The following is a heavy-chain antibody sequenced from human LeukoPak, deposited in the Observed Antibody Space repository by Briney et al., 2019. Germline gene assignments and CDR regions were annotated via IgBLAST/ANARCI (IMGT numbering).Heavy chain of an antibody. CDR3: AYSRVWFGELSGGY. CDR2: IYHSGST. Sequence: PSETLSLTCTVSGYSISSGYYWGWIRQPPGEGLEWIGSIYHSGSTYYNPSLKSRVTISVDTSKNQFSLKLRSVTAADTAVYYCAYSRVWFGELSGGYWGQGTLVTVSS. CDR1: GYSISSGYY. J-gene: IGHJ4*02. V-gene: IGHV4-38-2*02. D-gene: IGHD3-10*01.